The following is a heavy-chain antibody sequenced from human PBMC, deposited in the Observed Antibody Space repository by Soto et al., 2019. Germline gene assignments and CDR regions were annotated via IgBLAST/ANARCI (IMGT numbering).Heavy chain of an antibody. J-gene: IGHJ3*02. Sequence: GGSLRLSCAASGFTFSSYGMHWVRQAPGKGLEWVAVISYDGSNKYYADSVKGRFTISRDNSKNTLYLQMNSLRAEDTAVYYCSKVGRRLEPHDAFDIWGQGTIVT. CDR3: SKVGRRLEPHDAFDI. CDR2: ISYDGSNK. CDR1: GFTFSSYG. V-gene: IGHV3-30*18. D-gene: IGHD1-1*01.